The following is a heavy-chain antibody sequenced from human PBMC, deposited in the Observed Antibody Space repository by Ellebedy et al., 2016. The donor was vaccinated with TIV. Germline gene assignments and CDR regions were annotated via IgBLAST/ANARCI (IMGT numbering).Heavy chain of an antibody. D-gene: IGHD2-21*02. CDR3: ARVLSLGGMLMVTSPMDY. Sequence: GESLKIPCAASGFTFSSYSMNWVRQAPGKGLEWVSSISFGSSYIYYKDSVKGRFTISSDDAKNSLYLQMNSLRAEDTAVYYCARVLSLGGMLMVTSPMDYWGQGILVTVSS. CDR1: GFTFSSYS. V-gene: IGHV3-21*01. J-gene: IGHJ4*02. CDR2: ISFGSSYI.